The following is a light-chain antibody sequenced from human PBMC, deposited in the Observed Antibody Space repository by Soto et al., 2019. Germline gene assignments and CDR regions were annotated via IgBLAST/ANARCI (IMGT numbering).Light chain of an antibody. CDR2: EVS. Sequence: QSLLTQPPSAAGSPGQSVTISCTGTSSDVGRYNYISWYQQRPGKAPKLIIYEVSKRPSGVPDRLSVFKYGNTASLTVSGLQAEDEADYYCSSYTTSSTLVFGTGTKVTV. CDR1: SSDVGRYNY. CDR3: SSYTTSSTLV. J-gene: IGLJ1*01. V-gene: IGLV2-8*01.